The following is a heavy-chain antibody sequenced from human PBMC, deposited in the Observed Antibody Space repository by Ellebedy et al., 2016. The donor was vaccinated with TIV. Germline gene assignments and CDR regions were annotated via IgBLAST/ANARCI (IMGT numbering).Heavy chain of an antibody. CDR3: ARPASTMVRGGYFDY. D-gene: IGHD3-10*01. CDR2: IHYSGSA. Sequence: SETLSLTCTVSGGSISNYYWSWIRQPPGKGLEWIGYIHYSGSANYNPSLKSRVTISIDTSKKQFSLNLSSVTAADTAVYYCARPASTMVRGGYFDYWGQGTLVTVSS. J-gene: IGHJ4*02. CDR1: GGSISNYY. V-gene: IGHV4-59*08.